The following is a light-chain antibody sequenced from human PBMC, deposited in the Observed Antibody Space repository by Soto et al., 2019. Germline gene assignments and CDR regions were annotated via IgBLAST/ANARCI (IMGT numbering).Light chain of an antibody. CDR1: SSNIGTNS. CDR2: RNS. J-gene: IGLJ2*01. V-gene: IGLV1-44*01. Sequence: QPVLTQPPSASGTPGQRVTISCSGGSSNIGTNSVNWYQQLPGTAPKLLIYRNSQRPSGVPDRFSGSKSGTSASLAISGLQSEDEAHYYCAAWDDSLNGPVFGGGTKVTVL. CDR3: AAWDDSLNGPV.